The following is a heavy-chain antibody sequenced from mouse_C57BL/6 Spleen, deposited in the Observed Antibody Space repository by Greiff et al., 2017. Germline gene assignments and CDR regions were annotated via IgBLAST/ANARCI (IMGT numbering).Heavy chain of an antibody. CDR3: TTPSYYGNYWFAY. CDR1: GFNIKDYY. V-gene: IGHV14-1*01. J-gene: IGHJ3*01. D-gene: IGHD2-10*01. Sequence: EVQLQQSGAELVRPGASVKLSCTASGFNIKDYYMHWVKPRPEQGLEWIGRIDPEDGDPEYAPKFQGKATMTADTSANPAYLQLSSLTSEDTAVYYCTTPSYYGNYWFAYWGQGTLVTVSA. CDR2: IDPEDGDP.